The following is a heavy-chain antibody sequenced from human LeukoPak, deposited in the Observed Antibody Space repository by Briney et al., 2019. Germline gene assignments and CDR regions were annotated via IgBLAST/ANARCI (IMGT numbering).Heavy chain of an antibody. J-gene: IGHJ3*02. Sequence: PGGSLRLSCAASGFTFSSYAMHWVRQAPGKGLEWVAVISYDGSNKYYADSVKGRFTISRDNSKNKLYLQMNSLRAEDTAVYYCARPIAAAGLDAFDIWGQGTMVTVSS. CDR2: ISYDGSNK. D-gene: IGHD6-13*01. V-gene: IGHV3-30-3*01. CDR1: GFTFSSYA. CDR3: ARPIAAAGLDAFDI.